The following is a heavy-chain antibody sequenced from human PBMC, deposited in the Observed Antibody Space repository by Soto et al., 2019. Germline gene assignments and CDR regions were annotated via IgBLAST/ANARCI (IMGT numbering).Heavy chain of an antibody. CDR1: GGSISRGFY. D-gene: IGHD3-10*01. CDR2: IYHSGST. CDR3: ARGALGSSAYFDY. V-gene: IGHV4-38-2*02. Sequence: SETLSLTCTVSGGSISRGFYWGWIRQPPGKRLEWIGNIYHSGSTYFNPSLKSRVNMSVDTSENQFSLKLSSVTATDTALYYCARGALGSSAYFDYWGPGILVTVSS. J-gene: IGHJ4*02.